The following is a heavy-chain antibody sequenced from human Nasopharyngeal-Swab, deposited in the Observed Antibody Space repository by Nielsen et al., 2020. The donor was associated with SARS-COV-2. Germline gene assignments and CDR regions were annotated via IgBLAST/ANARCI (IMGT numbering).Heavy chain of an antibody. CDR2: INTGNGNP. V-gene: IGHV1-3*04. CDR1: GYTFTNYG. Sequence: ASVKVSCKASGYTFTNYGIHWVRQAPGQRLEWMGWINTGNGNPKYSHKFQGRVTITRDTSASTAYMELSSLRSEDTAVYYCARGGEAITFGGVIVYYFDYWGQGTLVTVSS. J-gene: IGHJ4*02. CDR3: ARGGEAITFGGVIVYYFDY. D-gene: IGHD3-16*02.